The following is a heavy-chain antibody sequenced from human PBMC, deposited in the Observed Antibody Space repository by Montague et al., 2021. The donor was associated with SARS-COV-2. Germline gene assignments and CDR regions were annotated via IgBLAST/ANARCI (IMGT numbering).Heavy chain of an antibody. J-gene: IGHJ4*02. CDR1: GFTFSSSA. CDR3: ARKTGGGY. V-gene: IGHV3-23*01. Sequence: SLRLSCAASGFTFSSSAMSWVRQAPGKGLEWVSLISGSAGTTYYADSVKGRFTISRDNAKNSLYLQMNSLRAEDTAVYYCARKTGGGYWGQGTLVTVSS. CDR2: ISGSAGTT. D-gene: IGHD3-16*01.